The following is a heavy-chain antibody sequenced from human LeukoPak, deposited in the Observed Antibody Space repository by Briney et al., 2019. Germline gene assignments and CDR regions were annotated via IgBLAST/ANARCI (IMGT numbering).Heavy chain of an antibody. CDR3: AKDKGVNYMDI. D-gene: IGHD2-8*01. CDR1: GFTFSSYA. V-gene: IGHV3-30*02. CDR2: IRSDGSNQ. Sequence: GGSLRLSCAASGFTFSSYAMHWVRQAPGKGLEWVAFIRSDGSNQYYADSVKGRFTISRDDSKNTLYLQMNSLRAEDTALYYCAKDKGVNYMDIWGKGTTVTISS. J-gene: IGHJ6*03.